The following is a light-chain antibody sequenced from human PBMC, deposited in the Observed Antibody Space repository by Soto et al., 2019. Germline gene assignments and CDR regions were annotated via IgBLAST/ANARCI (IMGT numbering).Light chain of an antibody. J-gene: IGKJ1*01. CDR1: QSISSW. Sequence: DIQMTQSPSTLSASVGDRVTITCRASQSISSWLAWYQQKPGKAPKLLIYKASSLESGVQSRFSGSGSGTECTLTVSSLQPDAFATYYCQQFNNYPWTFGHGTRVVIK. V-gene: IGKV1-5*03. CDR3: QQFNNYPWT. CDR2: KAS.